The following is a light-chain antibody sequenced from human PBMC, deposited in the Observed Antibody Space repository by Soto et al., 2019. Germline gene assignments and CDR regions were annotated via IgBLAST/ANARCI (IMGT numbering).Light chain of an antibody. V-gene: IGKV1-8*01. Sequence: AIRMTQSPSSFSASTGDRVTITCRASQGISSYLAWYQQNPGKAPKLLIYAASTLQSGVPSRFSGSGSGTDFTLTISCLQSEDFATYYYQQYYSYPLTFGGGTKVDIK. CDR3: QQYYSYPLT. CDR2: AAS. CDR1: QGISSY. J-gene: IGKJ4*01.